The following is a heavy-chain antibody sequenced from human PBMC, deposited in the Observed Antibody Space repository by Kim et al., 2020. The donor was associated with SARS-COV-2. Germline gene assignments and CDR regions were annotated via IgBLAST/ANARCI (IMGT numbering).Heavy chain of an antibody. CDR2: IYYSGST. Sequence: SETLSLTCTVSGGSISSSSYYWGWIRQPPGKGLEWIGSIYYSGSTYYNPSLKSRVTISVDTSKNQFSLKLSSVTAADTAVYYCARRPIPGTYYYDSSGYYLFDYWGQGTLVTVSS. CDR3: ARRPIPGTYYYDSSGYYLFDY. D-gene: IGHD3-22*01. J-gene: IGHJ4*02. CDR1: GGSISSSSYY. V-gene: IGHV4-39*01.